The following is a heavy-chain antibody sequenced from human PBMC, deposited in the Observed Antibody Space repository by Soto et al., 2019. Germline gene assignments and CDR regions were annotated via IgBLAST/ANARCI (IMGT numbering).Heavy chain of an antibody. D-gene: IGHD2-2*01. CDR3: ARGEYQLPTGP. J-gene: IGHJ5*02. V-gene: IGHV3-7*03. CDR1: GFTFSNNW. Sequence: GGSLRLSCAASGFTFSNNWMTWVRQAPGKGLEWVANIKQDGSEKYYVDSVKGRFTISTDNAKNSLYLQMNSLRAEDTAVYYCARGEYQLPTGPWGQGILVTVSS. CDR2: IKQDGSEK.